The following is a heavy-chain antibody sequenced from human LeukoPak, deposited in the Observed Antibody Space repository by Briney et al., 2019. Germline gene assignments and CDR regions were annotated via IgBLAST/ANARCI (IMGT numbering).Heavy chain of an antibody. CDR1: GYTFTSYY. CDR3: ARGGYCSGGSCYSSHYYDYYMDV. J-gene: IGHJ6*03. V-gene: IGHV1-46*01. D-gene: IGHD2-15*01. CDR2: INPSGGST. Sequence: GASVKVSCKASGYTFTSYYMHWVRQAPGQGLEWMGIINPSGGSTSYAQKFQGRVTMTRDTSTSTVYMELSSLRSEDTAVYYCARGGYCSGGSCYSSHYYDYYMDVWGKGTTVTISS.